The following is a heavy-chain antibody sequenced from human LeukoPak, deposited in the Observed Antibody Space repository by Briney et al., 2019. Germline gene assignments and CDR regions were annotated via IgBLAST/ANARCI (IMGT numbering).Heavy chain of an antibody. CDR3: ARWTTVTRAFDY. CDR2: IYSGGST. Sequence: GGSLRLSCAAFGFTVSSNFMSWVRQAPGKGLEWVSVIYSGGSTYYADSVKGRFTISRDNSKNTLYLQMNSLRAEDTAVYYCARWTTVTRAFDYWGQGTLVTVSS. D-gene: IGHD4-17*01. V-gene: IGHV3-53*01. CDR1: GFTVSSNF. J-gene: IGHJ4*02.